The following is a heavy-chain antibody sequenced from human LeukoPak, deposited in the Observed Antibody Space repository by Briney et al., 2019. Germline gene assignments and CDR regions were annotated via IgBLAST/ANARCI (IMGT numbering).Heavy chain of an antibody. Sequence: SVKVSCKASGGIFSSYAISWVRQAPGQGLEWMGGIIPIFGTANYAQKFQGRVTITADESTSTAYMELSSLRSEDTAVYYCARAQYYYGSGSYYPGLYYYYGMDVWGKGTTVTVSS. D-gene: IGHD3-10*01. CDR3: ARAQYYYGSGSYYPGLYYYYGMDV. CDR2: IIPIFGTA. V-gene: IGHV1-69*01. J-gene: IGHJ6*04. CDR1: GGIFSSYA.